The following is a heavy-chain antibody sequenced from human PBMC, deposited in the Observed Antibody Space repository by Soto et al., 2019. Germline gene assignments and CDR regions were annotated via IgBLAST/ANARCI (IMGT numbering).Heavy chain of an antibody. CDR2: ISAYNGNT. J-gene: IGHJ3*02. CDR1: GYTFTSYG. V-gene: IGHV1-18*01. CDR3: ASGYSAYGDYANDAFDI. Sequence: ASVKVSCKASGYTFTSYGISWVRQAPGQGLEWMGWISAYNGNTNYAQKLQGRVTMTTDTSTSTAYMELRSLRSDDTAVYYCASGYSAYGDYANDAFDIWGQGTMVTVSS. D-gene: IGHD4-17*01.